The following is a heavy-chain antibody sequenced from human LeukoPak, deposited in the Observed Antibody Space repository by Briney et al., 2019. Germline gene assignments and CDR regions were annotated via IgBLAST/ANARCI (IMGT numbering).Heavy chain of an antibody. Sequence: GGSLRLSCAASRFTFSSYSMNWVRQAPGKGLEWVSSISSSGSYIYYADSVKGRFTISRDNAKNSLYLQMNSLRAEDTAVYYCGRDYYPYDSSAYPPFDYWGQGTLVTVSS. V-gene: IGHV3-21*01. CDR3: GRDYYPYDSSAYPPFDY. CDR2: ISSSGSYI. D-gene: IGHD3-22*01. J-gene: IGHJ4*02. CDR1: RFTFSSYS.